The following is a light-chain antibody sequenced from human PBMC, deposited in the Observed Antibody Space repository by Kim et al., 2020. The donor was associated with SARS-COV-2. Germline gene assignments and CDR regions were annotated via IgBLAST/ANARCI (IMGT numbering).Light chain of an antibody. CDR3: QQLNSYPRLT. CDR2: AAS. J-gene: IGKJ4*01. Sequence: DIQLTQSPSFLSASVGDRVTITCRASQGISSHLAWYQQKPGKAPKLLIYAASTLQSGVPSRFSGSGSGTEFTLTISSLQPEDFATYYCQQLNSYPRLTFGGGTQVDIK. CDR1: QGISSH. V-gene: IGKV1-9*01.